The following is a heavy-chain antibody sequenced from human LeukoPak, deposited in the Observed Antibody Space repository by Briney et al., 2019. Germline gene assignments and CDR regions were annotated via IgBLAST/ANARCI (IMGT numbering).Heavy chain of an antibody. V-gene: IGHV3-30*18. CDR1: GFIFTNYG. J-gene: IGHJ3*02. Sequence: GGSLRLSCAASGFIFTNYGMHWVRQAPGKGLEWVAIISFDGRIEYYVDSVKGRFTISRDKSKNTLYLQMNSLRPEDTAVYYCAKERASMGADAFDIWGQATMVSVPS. CDR3: AKERASMGADAFDI. CDR2: ISFDGRIE. D-gene: IGHD1-26*01.